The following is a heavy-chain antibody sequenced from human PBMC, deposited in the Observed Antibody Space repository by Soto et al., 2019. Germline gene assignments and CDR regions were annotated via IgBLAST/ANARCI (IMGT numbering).Heavy chain of an antibody. CDR1: GFTLRTYT. CDR2: ISISSSDR. J-gene: IGHJ4*01. V-gene: IGHV3-21*06. CDR3: VRGMNPLF. Sequence: RRLSCAASGFTLRTYTMNWVRQAPGKGLEWVSSISISSSDRYYADSVRGRFTISRDNAKNALHLQMNSLRADDTAVYFCVRGMNPLFGGQGTLVTVSS.